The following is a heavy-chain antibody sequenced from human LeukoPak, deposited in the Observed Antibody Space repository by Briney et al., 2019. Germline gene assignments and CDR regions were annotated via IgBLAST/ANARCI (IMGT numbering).Heavy chain of an antibody. CDR1: GYTFTHYA. Sequence: GASVRISCKASGYTFTHYAMHWVRQAPGQRLEWMGWINAANGSTKYSQKFQGRVTITRDTSASRAYMELSSLRSEDTAVYYCAGTYYYDSSGYYPAFDYWGQGTLVTVSS. V-gene: IGHV1-3*01. J-gene: IGHJ4*02. D-gene: IGHD3-22*01. CDR2: INAANGST. CDR3: AGTYYYDSSGYYPAFDY.